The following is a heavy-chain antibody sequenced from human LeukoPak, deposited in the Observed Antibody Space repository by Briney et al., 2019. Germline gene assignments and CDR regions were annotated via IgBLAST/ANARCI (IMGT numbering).Heavy chain of an antibody. CDR1: SGSISSYY. D-gene: IGHD3-3*01. J-gene: IGHJ4*02. CDR2: VHHSGST. Sequence: SETLSLTCTVSSGSISSYYWSWIRQPPGKGLEWIGYVHHSGSTNYNPSLRSRVTMSIDTSKNQFSLRLSSVTAADTAVYYCARGLESRNWLGPDWGQGTLVTVSS. CDR3: ARGLESRNWLGPD. V-gene: IGHV4-59*01.